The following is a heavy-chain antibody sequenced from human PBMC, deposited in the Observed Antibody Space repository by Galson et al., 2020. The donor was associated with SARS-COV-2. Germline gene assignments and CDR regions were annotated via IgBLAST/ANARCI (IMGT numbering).Heavy chain of an antibody. CDR1: GGSISSGPYY. D-gene: IGHD4-17*01. J-gene: IGHJ4*02. CDR3: ARYDYGDIRPAFDY. CDR2: TYYSGRT. Sequence: SETLSLTCTVSGGSISSGPYYWGWVRQPPGKGLEWIGSTYYSGRTYYNPSLKSRVSISADPSKNQFSLKLSSVTAVDMAVYFCARYDYGDIRPAFDYWGQGILVTVSS. V-gene: IGHV4-39*07.